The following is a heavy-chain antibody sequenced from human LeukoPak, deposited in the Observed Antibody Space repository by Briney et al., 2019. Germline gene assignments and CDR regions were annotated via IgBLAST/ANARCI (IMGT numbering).Heavy chain of an antibody. D-gene: IGHD3-10*01. V-gene: IGHV1-69*13. J-gene: IGHJ4*02. CDR2: IIPIFGTA. Sequence: GASVKVSCKASGGTFSSYAISWVRQAPGQGLEWMGGIIPIFGTANYAQKFQGRVTITVDESTSTAYMELSSLRSEDTAVYYCARQGGFGESLYYFDYWGQGTLVTVSS. CDR1: GGTFSSYA. CDR3: ARQGGFGESLYYFDY.